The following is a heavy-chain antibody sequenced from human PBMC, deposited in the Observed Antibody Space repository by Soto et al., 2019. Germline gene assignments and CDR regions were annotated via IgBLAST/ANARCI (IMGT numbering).Heavy chain of an antibody. CDR3: ARDEGIRGFDS. Sequence: QVQLVQSGDEVKKSGASVKVSCKASGYTFSNYGISWVRQDPGPGLEWMGWISGYNGLTAYAQNVQGRVTMTIDTPTTTVFMEMTGLRSNDTAVYYCARDEGIRGFDSWGQGTLVTVSS. CDR2: ISGYNGLT. D-gene: IGHD3-10*01. J-gene: IGHJ4*02. CDR1: GYTFSNYG. V-gene: IGHV1-18*04.